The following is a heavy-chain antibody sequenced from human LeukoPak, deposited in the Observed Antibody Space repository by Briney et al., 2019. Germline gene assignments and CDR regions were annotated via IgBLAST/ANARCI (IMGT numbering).Heavy chain of an antibody. Sequence: SETLSLTCIVSGGSITSNHWGWIRQPPGEGLEWLGYITYSGRTNYNPSLKSRVTMSVDTSKNQFALKLSSVTAADTAVYYCVGVVGYTSGWYYDCWGQGILVIVSS. CDR2: ITYSGRT. CDR1: GGSITSNH. D-gene: IGHD6-19*01. V-gene: IGHV4-59*01. J-gene: IGHJ4*02. CDR3: VGVVGYTSGWYYDC.